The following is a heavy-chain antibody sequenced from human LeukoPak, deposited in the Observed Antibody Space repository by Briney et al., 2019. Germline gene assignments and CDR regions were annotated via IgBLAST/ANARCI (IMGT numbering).Heavy chain of an antibody. J-gene: IGHJ4*02. Sequence: PGGSLRLSCAASGFTVSSNYMSWARQAPGKGLEWVSVIYSGGSTYYADSVKGRFTISRDNSKNTLYLQMNSLRAEDTAVYYCARDHYYGSGSYYFDYWGQGTLVTVSS. CDR2: IYSGGST. CDR3: ARDHYYGSGSYYFDY. D-gene: IGHD3-10*01. CDR1: GFTVSSNY. V-gene: IGHV3-66*01.